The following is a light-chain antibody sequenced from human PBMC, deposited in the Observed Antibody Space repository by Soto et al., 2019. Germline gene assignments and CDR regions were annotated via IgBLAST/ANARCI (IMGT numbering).Light chain of an antibody. CDR3: QQYNSYWYT. CDR1: QSISNW. Sequence: DIQMTQSPSTLPASLGDRVTITCRASQSISNWLACYQQKPGTAPKVLIYHASNLQSGVPSRFSGSGSGTEFTLTISSLQPDDFATYYCQQYNSYWYTFGQGTRLEI. V-gene: IGKV1-5*01. J-gene: IGKJ5*01. CDR2: HAS.